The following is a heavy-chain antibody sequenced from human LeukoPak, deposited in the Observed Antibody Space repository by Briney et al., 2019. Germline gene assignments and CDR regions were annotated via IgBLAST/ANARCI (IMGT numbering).Heavy chain of an antibody. J-gene: IGHJ4*02. CDR1: GFSLSTSGVG. V-gene: IGHV2-5*02. Sequence: SGPTLVKPTQTLTLTCTFSGFSLSTSGVGVGWIRQPPGKALEWLALIYWDDDKRYSPSLKSRLTITKDTSKNQVVLTVTNMDPVDTATYYCARVVRGVHFDYWGQGTLVTVSS. CDR2: IYWDDDK. CDR3: ARVVRGVHFDY. D-gene: IGHD3-10*01.